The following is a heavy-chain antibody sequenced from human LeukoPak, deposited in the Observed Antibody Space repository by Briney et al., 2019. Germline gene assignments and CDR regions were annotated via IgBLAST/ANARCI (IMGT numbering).Heavy chain of an antibody. Sequence: ASVKVSCKASGYTFTSYGISWVRQAPGQGLEWMGWISVYNGNTNYPQKLQGRVTMTTDTSTSTAYMELRSLRSDDTAVYYCARVGACSGDSCYVQFMVPPEYYFDYWGQGTLVTVSS. V-gene: IGHV1-18*01. CDR2: ISVYNGNT. CDR3: ARVGACSGDSCYVQFMVPPEYYFDY. J-gene: IGHJ4*02. CDR1: GYTFTSYG. D-gene: IGHD2-15*01.